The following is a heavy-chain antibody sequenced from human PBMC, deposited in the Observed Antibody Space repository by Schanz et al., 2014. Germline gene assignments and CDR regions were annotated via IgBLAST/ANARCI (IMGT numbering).Heavy chain of an antibody. Sequence: EVQLVESGGGLVKPGGSLRLSCATSGFTLNNAWMNWVRQAPGKGLQWVARIKSKTDGGTRDYAAPVKGRFTISTDDSKNPVYLQITSLQTEDTAVYYCTADLWFGAVWGVWWGQGTLVTVSS. CDR1: GFTLNNAW. J-gene: IGHJ4*02. D-gene: IGHD3-10*01. CDR2: IKSKTDGGTR. V-gene: IGHV3-15*01. CDR3: TADLWFGAVWGVW.